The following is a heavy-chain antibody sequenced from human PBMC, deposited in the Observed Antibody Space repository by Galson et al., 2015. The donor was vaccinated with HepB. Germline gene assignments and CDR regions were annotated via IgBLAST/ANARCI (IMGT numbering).Heavy chain of an antibody. D-gene: IGHD2-8*01. CDR1: GFSVSNNY. CDR2: IYTGGNT. Sequence: SLRLSCAASGFSVSNNYINWVRQAPGKGLEWISVIYTGGNTYYADSVEGRFTISRDNSKNTVYLQMNSLRAEDTAVYYCATYCAHCVCYDYFDYWGQGTLVTVSS. CDR3: ATYCAHCVCYDYFDY. V-gene: IGHV3-66*01. J-gene: IGHJ4*02.